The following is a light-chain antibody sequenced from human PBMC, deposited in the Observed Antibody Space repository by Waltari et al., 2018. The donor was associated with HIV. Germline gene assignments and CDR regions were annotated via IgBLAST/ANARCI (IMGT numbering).Light chain of an antibody. CDR1: SGSIASNY. CDR3: QSSDSSNWV. V-gene: IGLV6-57*01. J-gene: IGLJ3*02. Sequence: NFMLTQPHSVSESPGKTVTISCTRSSGSIASNYVQWYQQRPGSSPTTVIYEDNQRPSGGPERFSGSIDSSSNSAYLTISGLKTEDEADYYCQSSDSSNWVFGGGTKLTVL. CDR2: EDN.